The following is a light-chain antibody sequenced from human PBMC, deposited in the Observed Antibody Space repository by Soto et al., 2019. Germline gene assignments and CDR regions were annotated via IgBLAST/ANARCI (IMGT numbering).Light chain of an antibody. CDR3: SSYAGNNNVV. Sequence: QSVLTQPTSASGSPGQSVTISCTGTSSDVGGYNYVSWYQHHPGKAPKLMIYEVTKGPSGVPDRFSGSKSANTASLTVSGLQAEDEADYYCSSYAGNNNVVFGGGTKLTVL. J-gene: IGLJ2*01. CDR2: EVT. CDR1: SSDVGGYNY. V-gene: IGLV2-8*01.